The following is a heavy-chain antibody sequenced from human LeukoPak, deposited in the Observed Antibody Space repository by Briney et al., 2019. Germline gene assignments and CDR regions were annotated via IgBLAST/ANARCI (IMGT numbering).Heavy chain of an antibody. V-gene: IGHV3-9*03. J-gene: IGHJ4*02. D-gene: IGHD6-19*01. Sequence: GGSLRLSCAASGFTFDDYAMHWVRQAPGKGLEWVSGISWNSGSIDYADSVKGRFSISSDNARNSLFLQMNSLRPEDMAFYYCAKSGYSNGWYAIDYWGQGTLVTVSS. CDR3: AKSGYSNGWYAIDY. CDR2: ISWNSGSI. CDR1: GFTFDDYA.